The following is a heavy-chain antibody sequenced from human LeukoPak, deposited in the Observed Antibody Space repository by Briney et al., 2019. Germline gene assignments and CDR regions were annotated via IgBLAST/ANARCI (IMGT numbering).Heavy chain of an antibody. V-gene: IGHV4-38-2*01. CDR3: ARASDILTGYYRDYFFDY. CDR1: GYSLSSGYY. J-gene: IGHJ4*02. Sequence: SETLSLTCAVSGYSLSSGYYWGWIRQPPGKGLEWIGSIYHSGSTYYNPSLKSRVTISVDTSKKQCSLKLSSVTAADTAVYFCARASDILTGYYRDYFFDYWGQGTLVTVSS. D-gene: IGHD3-9*01. CDR2: IYHSGST.